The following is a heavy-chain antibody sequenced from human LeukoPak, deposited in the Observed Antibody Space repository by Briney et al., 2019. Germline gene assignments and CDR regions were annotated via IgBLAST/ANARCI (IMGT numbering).Heavy chain of an antibody. CDR2: ISGSGGST. CDR3: AKVRFGVTARYYFDY. J-gene: IGHJ4*02. D-gene: IGHD3-10*01. Sequence: GGSLRLSYAASGFTFSSYAMSWVRQAPGKGLEWVSVISGSGGSTYYADSVKGRFTISRDNSKNTLYLQMNSLRAEDTAVYYCAKVRFGVTARYYFDYWGQGTLVTVSS. V-gene: IGHV3-23*01. CDR1: GFTFSSYA.